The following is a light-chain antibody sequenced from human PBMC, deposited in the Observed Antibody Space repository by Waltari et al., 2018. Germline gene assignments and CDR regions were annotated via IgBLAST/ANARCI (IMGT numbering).Light chain of an antibody. CDR1: SLSSHS. Sequence: SSELTQDPTVSVAMGQTVRLTCQGDSLSSHSASWYQQRPGQAPVLVIFDRNDRPSGVPDRFSGSSSDNTAVLTITGAQAEDEASYYCHSRDASGVGGSFGGGTKLTVL. J-gene: IGLJ2*01. V-gene: IGLV3-19*01. CDR3: HSRDASGVGGS. CDR2: DRN.